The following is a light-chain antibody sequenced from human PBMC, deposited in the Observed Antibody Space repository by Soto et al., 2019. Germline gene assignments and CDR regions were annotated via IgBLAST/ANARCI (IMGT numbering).Light chain of an antibody. Sequence: QSALTQPPSASGSPGQSVTISCTGTSSDVGANNYVSWYQQHLGKAPKHLIYDVTKRPSGVPDRFSGCKSGNTASLTGSGLKAEDEANYYCCSYARTNRVFGTGTKVTVL. J-gene: IGLJ1*01. CDR1: SSDVGANNY. CDR3: CSYARTNRV. CDR2: DVT. V-gene: IGLV2-8*01.